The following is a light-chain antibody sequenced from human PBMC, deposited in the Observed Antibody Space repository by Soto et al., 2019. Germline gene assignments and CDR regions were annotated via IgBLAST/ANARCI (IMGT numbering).Light chain of an antibody. Sequence: EIVLTQSPATLSLSPGERATLSCRASQSVTSHLVWYQHQPGQAPSLLMIDASDSATGIPPRFSGSGSGTDITLTITSLEPEDVAFDDCLHRRDGPPRLTFGGGTKVEIK. CDR1: QSVTSH. J-gene: IGKJ4*01. CDR3: LHRRDGPPRLT. CDR2: DAS. V-gene: IGKV3-11*01.